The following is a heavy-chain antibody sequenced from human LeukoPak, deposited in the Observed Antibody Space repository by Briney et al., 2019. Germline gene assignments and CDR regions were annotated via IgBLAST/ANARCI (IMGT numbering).Heavy chain of an antibody. CDR1: GGSISSYY. CDR2: VYTSGST. J-gene: IGHJ4*02. V-gene: IGHV4-4*07. D-gene: IGHD3-22*01. CDR3: ARETYDSSVYFRYYFDY. Sequence: KSSQTLSLTCTVSGGSISSYYWSWIRQPAGKGLEWIGRVYTSGSTNYTPSLKSRVTMSVDTSKNQFSLKLSSVTAADTAVYYCARETYDSSVYFRYYFDYWGQGTLVTVSS.